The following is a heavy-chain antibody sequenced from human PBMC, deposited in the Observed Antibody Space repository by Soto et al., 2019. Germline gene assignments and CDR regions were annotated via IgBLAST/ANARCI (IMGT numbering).Heavy chain of an antibody. V-gene: IGHV3-74*01. CDR1: GFTFRSYW. Sequence: EVQLVESGGGLVQPGGSLRLSCAASGFTFRSYWMHWVRQAPGKGLVWVSRINSDGSSISYADSVKGRFTISRDNAKNPLHLQITSLRAEDTAVYYCAREDHYYYYGMDVWGQGTTVTVSS. J-gene: IGHJ6*02. CDR3: AREDHYYYYGMDV. CDR2: INSDGSSI.